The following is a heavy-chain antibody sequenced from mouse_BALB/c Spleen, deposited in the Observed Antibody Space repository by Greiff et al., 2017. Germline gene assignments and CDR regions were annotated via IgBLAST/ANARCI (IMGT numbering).Heavy chain of an antibody. D-gene: IGHD2-2*01. CDR1: GFTFSSYT. Sequence: DVHLVESGGGLVQPGGSLKLSCAASGFTFSSYTMSWVRQTPEKRLEWVAYISNGGGSTYYPDTVKGRFTISRDNAKNTLYLQMSSLKSEDTAMYYCASPIYYGYDGFAYWGQGTLVTVSA. CDR2: ISNGGGST. CDR3: ASPIYYGYDGFAY. V-gene: IGHV5-12-2*01. J-gene: IGHJ3*01.